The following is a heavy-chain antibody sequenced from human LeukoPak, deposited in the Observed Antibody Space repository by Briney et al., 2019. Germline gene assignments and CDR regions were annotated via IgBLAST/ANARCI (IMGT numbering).Heavy chain of an antibody. CDR1: GGSISSHY. J-gene: IGHJ6*03. D-gene: IGHD2-2*01. Sequence: SETLSLTCTVSGGSISSHYWSWIRQPPGKGLEWIGYIYYSGSTNCNPSLKSRVTISVDTSKNQFSLKLSSVTAADTAVYYCARGLRYCSSTSCYYMDVWGKGTTVTVSS. CDR2: IYYSGST. CDR3: ARGLRYCSSTSCYYMDV. V-gene: IGHV4-59*11.